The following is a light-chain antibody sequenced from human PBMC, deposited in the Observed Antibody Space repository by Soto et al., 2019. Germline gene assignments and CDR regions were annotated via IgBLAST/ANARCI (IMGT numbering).Light chain of an antibody. J-gene: IGLJ2*01. V-gene: IGLV1-47*01. CDR2: ANN. CDR1: SSNIGSNY. Sequence: QSVLTQPPSASGTPGQRVTISCSGSSSNIGSNYVYWYHHLPGTAPKLLIYANNLRPSGVPDRVSGSKSGTSASLAISGLQSEDEAQYYCEAWDDSLSSVVFGGGTKLTVL. CDR3: EAWDDSLSSVV.